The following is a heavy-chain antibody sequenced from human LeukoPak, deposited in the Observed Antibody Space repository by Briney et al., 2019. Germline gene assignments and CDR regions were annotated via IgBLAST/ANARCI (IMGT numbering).Heavy chain of an antibody. V-gene: IGHV3-74*01. CDR3: GRNYYESSGYYPIAD. Sequence: GGSLRLSCAASGFTFSSYWMHWVRQAPGKGLVWVSLIVSDGSSTTYADSVKGRFTISRDNAKNTLCLQMNGLRVEDTAVYYCGRNYYESSGYYPIADWGQGTLVTVSS. CDR1: GFTFSSYW. J-gene: IGHJ4*02. CDR2: IVSDGSST. D-gene: IGHD3-22*01.